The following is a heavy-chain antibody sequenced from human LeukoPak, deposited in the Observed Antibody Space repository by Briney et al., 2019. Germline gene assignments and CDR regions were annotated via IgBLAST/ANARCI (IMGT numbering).Heavy chain of an antibody. J-gene: IGHJ5*02. V-gene: IGHV3-23*01. CDR2: ISGSGGST. CDR1: GFTFSSYA. Sequence: GGSLRLSCAASGFTFSSYAMSWVRRAPGKGLEWVSAISGSGGSTYYADSVKGRFAISRDNSKNTLYLQMNSLRAEDTAVYYCARGDKWWELLSWFDPWGQGTLVTVSS. CDR3: ARGDKWWELLSWFDP. D-gene: IGHD1-26*01.